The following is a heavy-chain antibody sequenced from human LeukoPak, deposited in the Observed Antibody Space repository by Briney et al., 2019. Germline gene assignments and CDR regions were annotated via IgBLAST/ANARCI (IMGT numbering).Heavy chain of an antibody. J-gene: IGHJ4*02. CDR1: GGSISDYY. CDR3: ARVLGSSGFYYFDC. D-gene: IGHD3-22*01. CDR2: IYYSGST. V-gene: IGHV4-59*01. Sequence: SETLSLTCTVSGGSISDYYWNWIRQPPGKGLEWIGYIYYSGSTNYNPSLKSRVTISVDRPKNQFSLKLSPVTAADTAVYYCARVLGSSGFYYFDCWGQGTLVTVSS.